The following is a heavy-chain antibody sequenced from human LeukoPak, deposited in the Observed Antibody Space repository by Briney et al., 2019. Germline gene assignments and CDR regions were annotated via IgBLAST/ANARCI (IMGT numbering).Heavy chain of an antibody. CDR3: ARYGSGAYALDV. V-gene: IGHV4-59*08. CDR2: IHYSGAI. D-gene: IGHD3-10*01. Sequence: SETLSLTCTASGGSISTYYWSWIRQPPGKGLEWIAHIHYSGAIKYNPSLKSRVSMSVDTSKNQFSLRLSSVTAADTAVYYCARYGSGAYALDVWGQGTMVTVSS. CDR1: GGSISTYY. J-gene: IGHJ3*01.